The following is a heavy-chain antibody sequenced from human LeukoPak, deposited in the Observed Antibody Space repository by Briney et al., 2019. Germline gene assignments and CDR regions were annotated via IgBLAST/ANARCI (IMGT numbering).Heavy chain of an antibody. CDR3: AKSNWHVFDI. D-gene: IGHD1-1*01. J-gene: IGHJ3*02. Sequence: SETLSLTCTVSGGSISSSSYYWGWIRQPPGKGLEWIGSIYYSGSTSYNPSLKRRVTISVDTSRNEFSLKLNSVTAADTAVYYCAKSNWHVFDIWGQGTVVTVSS. CDR1: GGSISSSSYY. V-gene: IGHV4-39*01. CDR2: IYYSGST.